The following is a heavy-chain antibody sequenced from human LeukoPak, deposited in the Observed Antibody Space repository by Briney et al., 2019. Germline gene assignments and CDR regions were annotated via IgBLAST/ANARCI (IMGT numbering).Heavy chain of an antibody. CDR1: GFTFSSNY. Sequence: PGGSLRLSCAASGFTFSSNYMTWVRQAPGKGLEWVSIIFSGGATYYADSVKGRFTISRENSKNTLYLHMTNLRVEDTAVYYCAREVGDTALNYFGIDVWGQGTTVIVS. D-gene: IGHD5-18*01. J-gene: IGHJ6*02. CDR3: AREVGDTALNYFGIDV. CDR2: IFSGGAT. V-gene: IGHV3-53*01.